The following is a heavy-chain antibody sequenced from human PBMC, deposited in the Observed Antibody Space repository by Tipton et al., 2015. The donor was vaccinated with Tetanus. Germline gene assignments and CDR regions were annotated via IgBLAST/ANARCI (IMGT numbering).Heavy chain of an antibody. V-gene: IGHV4-4*07. Sequence: GLVKPSETLFLTCTVSRGPISSYYWSWIRQPAGKGLEWIGHISNGNPDYTSSLKNRVTLSVDLSKNDFSLKLRSVTAADTGVYYCARGITDGYFRRFDYWGQGTVVAVSP. J-gene: IGHJ4*02. CDR3: ARGITDGYFRRFDY. CDR2: ISNGNP. CDR1: RGPISSYY. D-gene: IGHD5-24*01.